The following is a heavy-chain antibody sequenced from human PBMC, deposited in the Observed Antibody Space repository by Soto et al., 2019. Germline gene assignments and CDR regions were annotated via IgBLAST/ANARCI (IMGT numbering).Heavy chain of an antibody. CDR1: GFSLSTTRVG. Sequence: QITLKESGPTLVKPTQTLTLTCTFSGFSLSTTRVGVGCIRQPPGKALEWLALIFWDDDKRYSPFLKTRLTLTKDTYKNQVVPTMTNMDPLDTATYFCAHTLVAGLGDYFDYWGQGTLVTVSS. V-gene: IGHV2-5*02. J-gene: IGHJ4*02. D-gene: IGHD6-19*01. CDR3: AHTLVAGLGDYFDY. CDR2: IFWDDDK.